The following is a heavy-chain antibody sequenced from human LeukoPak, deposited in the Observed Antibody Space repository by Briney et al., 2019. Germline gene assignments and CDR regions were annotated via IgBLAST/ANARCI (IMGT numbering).Heavy chain of an antibody. D-gene: IGHD2-2*01. Sequence: SETLSLTCAVYGGSFSGYYWSWIRQPPGKGLEWIGEINHSGSTNYNPSLKSPVTISVDTSKNQFSLKLSSVTAADTAVYYCARASSQYQLLPGGWFDHWGQGTLVTVSS. CDR2: INHSGST. CDR1: GGSFSGYY. CDR3: ARASSQYQLLPGGWFDH. J-gene: IGHJ5*02. V-gene: IGHV4-34*01.